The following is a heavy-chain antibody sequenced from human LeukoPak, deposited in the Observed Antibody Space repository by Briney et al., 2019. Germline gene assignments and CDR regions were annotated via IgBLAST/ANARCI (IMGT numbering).Heavy chain of an antibody. CDR1: GFTFSSYA. CDR2: ISYDGSNK. Sequence: GRSLRLSCAASGFTFSSYAMHWVRQAPGKGLEWVAVISYDGSNKYYADSVKGRFTISRDNSKNTLYLQMNSLRAEDTAVYYCARFPSDGGNLYYFDYWGQGTLVTVSS. V-gene: IGHV3-30-3*01. J-gene: IGHJ4*02. D-gene: IGHD4-23*01. CDR3: ARFPSDGGNLYYFDY.